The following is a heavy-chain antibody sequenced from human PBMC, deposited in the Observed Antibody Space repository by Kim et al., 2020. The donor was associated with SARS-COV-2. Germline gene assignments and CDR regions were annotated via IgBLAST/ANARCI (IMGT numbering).Heavy chain of an antibody. D-gene: IGHD3-22*01. Sequence: SETLSLTCTVSGGSISSSSYYWGWIRQPPGKGLEWIGSIYYSGSTYYNPSLKSRVTISVDTSKNPFSLKLSSVTAADTAVYYCARQEGHYYDSSGYYSYYFYFWGQGTLVTVSS. CDR2: IYYSGST. CDR3: ARQEGHYYDSSGYYSYYFYF. CDR1: GGSISSSSYY. V-gene: IGHV4-39*01. J-gene: IGHJ4*02.